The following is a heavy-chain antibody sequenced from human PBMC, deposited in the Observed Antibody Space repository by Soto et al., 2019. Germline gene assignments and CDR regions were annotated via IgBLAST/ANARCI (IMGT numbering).Heavy chain of an antibody. CDR2: ISPYNGKT. D-gene: IGHD2-15*01. CDR1: GYTFTNYG. J-gene: IGHJ3*02. Sequence: QAQLVQSGAEVKKPGASVNISCKASGYTFTNYGFIWVRQAPGHGLEWVEWISPYNGKTEYAQNLQGRVTMTRDKPTSTAYMELRSLRSDDTAVYYCARDIYGGNCCDAFDIWGQGTMVTVSS. V-gene: IGHV1-18*01. CDR3: ARDIYGGNCCDAFDI.